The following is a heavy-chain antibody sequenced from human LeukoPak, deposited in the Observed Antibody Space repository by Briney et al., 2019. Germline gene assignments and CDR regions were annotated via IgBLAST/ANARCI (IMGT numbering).Heavy chain of an antibody. CDR2: ISWNSGSI. Sequence: GGSLRLSCVASGFTFDDYAMPWVRQAPGKGLEWVSGISWNSGSIGYADSVKGRFTISRDNAKNSLYLQMNSLRAEDTALYYCAKDHSSSWYYFDYWGQGTLVTVSS. J-gene: IGHJ4*02. V-gene: IGHV3-9*01. D-gene: IGHD6-13*01. CDR1: GFTFDDYA. CDR3: AKDHSSSWYYFDY.